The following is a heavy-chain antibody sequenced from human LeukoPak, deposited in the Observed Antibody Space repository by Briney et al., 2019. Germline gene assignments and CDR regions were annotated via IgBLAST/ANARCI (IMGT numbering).Heavy chain of an antibody. D-gene: IGHD3-10*01. V-gene: IGHV3-23*01. CDR2: ISGSGGST. CDR1: GFTFSSYW. Sequence: GGSLRLSCEDSGFTFSSYWMHWVRQAPGKGLEWVSAISGSGGSTYYADSVKGRFTISRDNSKNTLYLQMNSLRAEDTAVYYCAKDGEISDFDYWGQGTLVTVSS. CDR3: AKDGEISDFDY. J-gene: IGHJ4*02.